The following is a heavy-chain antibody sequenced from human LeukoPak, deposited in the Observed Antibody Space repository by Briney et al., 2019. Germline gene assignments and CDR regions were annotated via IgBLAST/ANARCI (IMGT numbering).Heavy chain of an antibody. V-gene: IGHV3-15*05. CDR2: IKNKTDGGKT. J-gene: IGHJ4*02. Sequence: GGSLRLSCAASGFTFSDDWMSWVRQAPGKGLEWVGRIKNKTDGGKTDYAAPVKGRYNISRDDSKLTLYRQMSGLKIDDTAVYYGATGGFNDVQQWGEETRVPVST. D-gene: IGHD1-1*01. CDR1: GFTFSDDW. CDR3: ATGGFNDVQQ.